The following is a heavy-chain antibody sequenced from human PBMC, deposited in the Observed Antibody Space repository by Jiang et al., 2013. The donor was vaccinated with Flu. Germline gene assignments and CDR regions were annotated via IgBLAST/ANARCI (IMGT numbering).Heavy chain of an antibody. V-gene: IGHV1-2*02. CDR2: INPNSGGT. CDR3: ARDRDGYNPFDY. CDR1: GYTFTGYY. J-gene: IGHJ4*02. D-gene: IGHD5-24*01. Sequence: SVKVSCKASGYTFTGYYIHWVRQAPGQGLEWMGWINPNSGGTNYAQKFQGRVTMTRDTSISTAYMELSRLRSDDTAVYYCARDRDGYNPFDYWGQGTLVTVSS.